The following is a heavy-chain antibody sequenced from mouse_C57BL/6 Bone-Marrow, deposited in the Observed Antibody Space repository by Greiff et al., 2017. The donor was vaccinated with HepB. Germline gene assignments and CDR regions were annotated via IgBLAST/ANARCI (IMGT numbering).Heavy chain of an antibody. Sequence: QVQLQQPGAELVKPGASVKLSCKASGYTFTSYWMHWVKQRPGQDLEWIGMIHPNSGSTNYNEKFKSKATLTVDKSSSTAYMQLSSLTSEDSAVYYCERESLITTVVSNYFDYWGQGTTLTVSS. CDR1: GYTFTSYW. D-gene: IGHD1-1*01. V-gene: IGHV1-64*01. CDR2: IHPNSGST. J-gene: IGHJ2*01. CDR3: ERESLITTVVSNYFDY.